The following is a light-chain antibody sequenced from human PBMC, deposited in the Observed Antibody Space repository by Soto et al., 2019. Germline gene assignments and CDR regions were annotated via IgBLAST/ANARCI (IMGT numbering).Light chain of an antibody. J-gene: IGKJ3*01. CDR3: QQRSNWKFT. Sequence: EIVLTQSPATLSLSPGERATLSCRASQSISNSLVWYLQKPGQAPRLLNFDASNRATGITARFSGSGSGTDFPLTISSLEPEAFAVYYCQQRSNWKFTFGPGTKVDIK. V-gene: IGKV3-11*01. CDR2: DAS. CDR1: QSISNS.